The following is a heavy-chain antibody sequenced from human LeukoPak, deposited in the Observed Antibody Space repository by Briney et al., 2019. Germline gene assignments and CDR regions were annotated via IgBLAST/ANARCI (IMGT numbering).Heavy chain of an antibody. Sequence: GGSLRLSCAASGFTFSSYGMHWVRQAPGKGLEWVAVIWYGGSNKYYADSVKGRFTISRDNSKNTLYLQMNSLRAEDTAVYYCARDKPYYGSGSSYMSGAFDIWGQGTMVTVSS. CDR1: GFTFSSYG. V-gene: IGHV3-33*08. D-gene: IGHD3-10*01. J-gene: IGHJ3*02. CDR2: IWYGGSNK. CDR3: ARDKPYYGSGSSYMSGAFDI.